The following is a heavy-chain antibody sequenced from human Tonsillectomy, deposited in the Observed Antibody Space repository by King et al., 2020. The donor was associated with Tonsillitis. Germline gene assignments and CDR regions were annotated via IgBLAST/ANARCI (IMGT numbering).Heavy chain of an antibody. CDR1: GFTFSSYG. V-gene: IGHV3-33*01. Sequence: VQLVESGGGVVQPGRSLRLSCAASGFTFSSYGMHWVRQAPGKGLEWVAVIWYDGSNKYYADSVKGRFTISRDNSKNTLYLQMNSLRAEDTAVYYCARYRCPKRGGSCYSNYYYYYGMDVWGQGTTVTVSS. D-gene: IGHD2-15*01. J-gene: IGHJ6*02. CDR2: IWYDGSNK. CDR3: ARYRCPKRGGSCYSNYYYYYGMDV.